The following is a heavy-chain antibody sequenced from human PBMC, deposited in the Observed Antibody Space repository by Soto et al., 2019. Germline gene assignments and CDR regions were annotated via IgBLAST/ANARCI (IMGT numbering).Heavy chain of an antibody. Sequence: GGSLRLSCAASGFAFSSYAMSWVRQAPGKGLEWVSAISGSGGSTYYADSVKGRFTISRDNSKNTLYLQMNSLRAEDTAVYYCAKVSSLWGYYTLDYFGYWGQATLVSVSS. CDR3: AKVSSLWGYYTLDYFGY. J-gene: IGHJ4*02. CDR1: GFAFSSYA. CDR2: ISGSGGST. V-gene: IGHV3-23*01. D-gene: IGHD3-3*01.